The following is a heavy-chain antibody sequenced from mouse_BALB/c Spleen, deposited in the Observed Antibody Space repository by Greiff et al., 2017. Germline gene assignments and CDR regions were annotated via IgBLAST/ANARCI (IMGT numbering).Heavy chain of an antibody. CDR2: INPSSGYT. J-gene: IGHJ4*01. V-gene: IGHV1-4*02. CDR1: GYTFTSYT. Sequence: QVQLQQSAAELARPGASVKMSCKASGYTFTSYTMHWVKQRPGQGLEWIGYINPSSGYTEYNQKFKDKTTLTADKSSSTAYMQLSSLTSEDSAVYYCARALLLRGFAMDYWGQGTSVTVSS. D-gene: IGHD1-1*01. CDR3: ARALLLRGFAMDY.